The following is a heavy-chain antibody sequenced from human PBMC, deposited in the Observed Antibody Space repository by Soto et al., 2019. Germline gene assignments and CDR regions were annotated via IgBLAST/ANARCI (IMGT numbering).Heavy chain of an antibody. Sequence: SETLSLTCTVSGGSISSRSYYWGWIRQPPGKGLEWIGSIYYSGSTYYNPSLKSRVTISVDTSKNQFSLKLSSVTAADTAVYYCARQGYSSSYYYYGMDVWGQGTTVTVSS. V-gene: IGHV4-39*01. CDR3: ARQGYSSSYYYYGMDV. J-gene: IGHJ6*02. CDR1: GGSISSRSYY. D-gene: IGHD6-6*01. CDR2: IYYSGST.